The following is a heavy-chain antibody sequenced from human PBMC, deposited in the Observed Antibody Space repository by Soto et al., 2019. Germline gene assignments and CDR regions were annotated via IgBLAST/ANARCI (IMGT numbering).Heavy chain of an antibody. CDR3: ARDGAVAGTGYFDY. J-gene: IGHJ4*02. D-gene: IGHD6-19*01. V-gene: IGHV1-2*02. CDR1: GYTFTGYY. CDR2: INPNSGGT. Sequence: GASVKVSCKASGYTFTGYYMHWVRQAPGQGLGWMGWINPNSGGTNYAQKFQGRVTMTRDTSISTAYMELSRLRSDDTAVYYCARDGAVAGTGYFDYWGQGTLVTVSS.